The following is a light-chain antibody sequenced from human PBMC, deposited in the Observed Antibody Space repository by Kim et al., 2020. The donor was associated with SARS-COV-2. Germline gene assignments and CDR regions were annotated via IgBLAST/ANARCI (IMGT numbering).Light chain of an antibody. Sequence: EIVLTQSPGTLSLSPGERATLSCRASQSVSSSYLAWYQQKPGQAPRLLIYGESSRATGIPDRFSGSGSGTDFTLTISRLEPEDFAVYYCQQYGSSFNFGPATKVDIK. CDR3: QQYGSSFN. CDR2: GES. J-gene: IGKJ3*01. CDR1: QSVSSSY. V-gene: IGKV3-20*01.